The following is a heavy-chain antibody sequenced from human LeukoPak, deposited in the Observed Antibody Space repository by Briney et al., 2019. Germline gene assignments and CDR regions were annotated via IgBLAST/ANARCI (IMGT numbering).Heavy chain of an antibody. J-gene: IGHJ4*02. Sequence: SETLSLPCTVSGGSISSYYWSWIRQPPGKGLEWIGYIYYSGSTNYNPSLKSRVTISVDTSKNQFSLKLSSVTAADTAVYYCARGRVPTSGTYQYYFDDWGQGTLVTVSS. CDR2: IYYSGST. CDR1: GGSISSYY. CDR3: ARGRVPTSGTYQYYFDD. V-gene: IGHV4-59*01. D-gene: IGHD3-10*01.